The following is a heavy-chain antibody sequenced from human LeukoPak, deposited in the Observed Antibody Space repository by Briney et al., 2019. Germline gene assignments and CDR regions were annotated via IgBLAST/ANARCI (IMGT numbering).Heavy chain of an antibody. CDR2: INPNSGGT. Sequence: ASVKVSCKAPGYTFTGYYMHWVRQAPGQGLEWMGWINPNSGGTNYAQKFQGRVTMTRDTSISTAYMELSRLRSDDTAVYYCARDGVYYDSSGYSWFDPWGQGTLVTVSS. J-gene: IGHJ5*02. V-gene: IGHV1-2*02. D-gene: IGHD3-22*01. CDR1: GYTFTGYY. CDR3: ARDGVYYDSSGYSWFDP.